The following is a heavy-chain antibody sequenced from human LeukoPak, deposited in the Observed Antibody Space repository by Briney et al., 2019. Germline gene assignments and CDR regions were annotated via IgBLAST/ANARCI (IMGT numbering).Heavy chain of an antibody. Sequence: PGRSLRLSCAASGFTFSSYGMHWVRQAPGKGLEWVAVIWYDGSNKYYADSVKGRFTISRDNSKNTLYLQMNSLRAEDTAVYYCARDPSYGAAAALYWGQGTLVTVSS. J-gene: IGHJ4*02. CDR1: GFTFSSYG. V-gene: IGHV3-33*01. CDR3: ARDPSYGAAAALY. CDR2: IWYDGSNK. D-gene: IGHD6-13*01.